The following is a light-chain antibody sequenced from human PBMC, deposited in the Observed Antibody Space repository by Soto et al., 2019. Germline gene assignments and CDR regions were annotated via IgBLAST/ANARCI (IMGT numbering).Light chain of an antibody. Sequence: EIVLTQSPGTLSLSPGERATLSCRASQSVSSSYLAWYQQKPGQAPRLLIYGASSRATGIPDGFSSSGSGIDFTLTISRLEPEDFAVYYCQEYGSLPQTFGQGTKVEIK. CDR3: QEYGSLPQT. J-gene: IGKJ1*01. V-gene: IGKV3-20*01. CDR1: QSVSSSY. CDR2: GAS.